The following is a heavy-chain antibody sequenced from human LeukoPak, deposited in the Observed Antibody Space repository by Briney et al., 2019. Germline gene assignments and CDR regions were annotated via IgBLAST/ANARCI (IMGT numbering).Heavy chain of an antibody. D-gene: IGHD3-10*01. CDR2: ITPIFGTT. CDR1: GCTFSSYA. J-gene: IGHJ4*02. V-gene: IGHV1-69*01. Sequence: SVKVSCKASGCTFSSYAISWVRQAPGQGLEWMGGITPIFGTTNYAQKFQGRVTMTADASTSTAYMELSSLRSEDTAVYYCARDGLGEVYNPEGYFDYWGQGTLVSVSS. CDR3: ARDGLGEVYNPEGYFDY.